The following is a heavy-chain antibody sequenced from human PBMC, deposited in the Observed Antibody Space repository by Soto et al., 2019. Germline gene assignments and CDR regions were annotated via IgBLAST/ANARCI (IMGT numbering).Heavy chain of an antibody. Sequence: GCLGIASSASGVSVSSSVMDGVRQDPGKGLEWVSYISSSGSTIYYADSVKGRFTISRDNAKNSLYLQMNSLRADDTAVYYCTRGRISRSTYLVQGTLVIV. J-gene: IGHJ1*01. CDR1: GVSVSSSV. CDR3: TRGRISRSTY. CDR2: ISSSGSTI. V-gene: IGHV3-48*03.